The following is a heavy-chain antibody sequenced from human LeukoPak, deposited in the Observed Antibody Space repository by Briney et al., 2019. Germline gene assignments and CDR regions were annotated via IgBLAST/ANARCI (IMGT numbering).Heavy chain of an antibody. D-gene: IGHD5-18*01. CDR1: GFRFNNYA. J-gene: IGHJ3*01. CDR3: AREVYSYALDALDL. V-gene: IGHV3-30*04. CDR2: ISMDGIQE. Sequence: GGSLRLSCAASGFRFNNYAMHWVRQPPGTGLEWVAVISMDGIQEYYADSGKGRFSISRDNSKNTLYLQMNSLRSEDTAVYYCAREVYSYALDALDLWGQGTMVTVSS.